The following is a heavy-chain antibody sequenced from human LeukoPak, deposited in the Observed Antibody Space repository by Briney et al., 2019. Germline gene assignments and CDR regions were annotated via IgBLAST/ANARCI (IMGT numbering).Heavy chain of an antibody. V-gene: IGHV4-59*01. Sequence: PSETLSLTCAVYGGSFSGYYWSWIRQPPGKGLEWVGYIYYSGSTNYNPSLKSRVTISVDTSKNQFSLKLSSVTAADTAVYYCAREVVAASVTWFDPWGQGTLVTVSS. CDR1: GGSFSGYY. CDR2: IYYSGST. CDR3: AREVVAASVTWFDP. D-gene: IGHD2-15*01. J-gene: IGHJ5*02.